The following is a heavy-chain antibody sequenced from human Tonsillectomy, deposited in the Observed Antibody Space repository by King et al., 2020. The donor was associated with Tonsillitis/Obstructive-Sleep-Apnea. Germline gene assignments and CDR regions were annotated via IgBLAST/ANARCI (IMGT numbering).Heavy chain of an antibody. CDR1: GFTFDEFP. CDR3: AKDLIKATSGTPGDAFDI. D-gene: IGHD2-2*01. Sequence: VQLVESGGGLVQPGRSLRLSCAASGFTFDEFPMYWVRQAPGKGLEWVSGISWNSGTIHYADSVKGRFTISRDNAKNSLYLQMNSLRAEDTALYSCAKDLIKATSGTPGDAFDIWGQGTMVTVSS. J-gene: IGHJ3*02. CDR2: ISWNSGTI. V-gene: IGHV3-9*01.